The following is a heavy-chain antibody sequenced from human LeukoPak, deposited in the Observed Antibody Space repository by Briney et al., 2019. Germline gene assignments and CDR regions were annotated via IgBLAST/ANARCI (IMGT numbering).Heavy chain of an antibody. J-gene: IGHJ5*02. CDR1: SVSISSSPYY. CDR3: ARHHCSGGSCYFMARFGAWFDP. V-gene: IGHV4-39*07. D-gene: IGHD2-15*01. CDR2: IYYSGST. Sequence: SETLSPTCTVSSVSISSSPYYWAWIRQSPGKGLEWIGSIYYSGSTYYNPSLKSRVTISVDTSKNQFSLKLSSVTAADTAVYYCARHHCSGGSCYFMARFGAWFDPWGQGTLVTVSS.